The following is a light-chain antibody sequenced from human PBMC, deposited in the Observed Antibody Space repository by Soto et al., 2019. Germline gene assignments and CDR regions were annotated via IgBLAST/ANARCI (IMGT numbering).Light chain of an antibody. J-gene: IGKJ4*01. CDR3: QQYNNCHRGLT. V-gene: IGKV3-15*01. CDR2: GAS. Sequence: EIVMTQSPATLSVSPGERATLSCRASQSVSSNLAWYQQKPGQAPRLLIYGASTRATGIPARFSGSGSGTEFTLTISSLQSEDFAVYYCQQYNNCHRGLTFVGGTKVEIK. CDR1: QSVSSN.